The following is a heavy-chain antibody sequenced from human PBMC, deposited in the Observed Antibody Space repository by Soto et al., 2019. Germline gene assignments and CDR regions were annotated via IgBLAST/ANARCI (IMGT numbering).Heavy chain of an antibody. Sequence: PGGSLRLSCEASGFTFSNYAMSWVRQAPGKGPEWVSAISASAASTYYADSVKGRFTISRDSSKNSLYLQMNSLRAEDTAVYYCAKRRMIDILTPDDSWGQGTLVTVSS. J-gene: IGHJ5*01. D-gene: IGHD3-9*01. V-gene: IGHV3-23*01. CDR3: AKRRMIDILTPDDS. CDR1: GFTFSNYA. CDR2: ISASAAST.